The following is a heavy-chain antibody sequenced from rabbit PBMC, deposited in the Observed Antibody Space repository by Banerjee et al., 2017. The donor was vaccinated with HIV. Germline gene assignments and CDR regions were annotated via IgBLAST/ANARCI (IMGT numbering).Heavy chain of an antibody. Sequence: QEQLEESGGGLVKPEGSLTLTCTASGFDLSSYYYMCWVRQPPGKGLEWIGYIDPLFGGTYYANWVNGRFTISSDNAQNTLYLQLSSLTAADTATYFCVRDSYAQDSGYYWDLWGPGTLVTVS. CDR3: VRDSYAQDSGYYWDL. CDR1: GFDLSSYYY. CDR2: IDPLFGGT. J-gene: IGHJ6*01. V-gene: IGHV1S43*01. D-gene: IGHD1-1*01.